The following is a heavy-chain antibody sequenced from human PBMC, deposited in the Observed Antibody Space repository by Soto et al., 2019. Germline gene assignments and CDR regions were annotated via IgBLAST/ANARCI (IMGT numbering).Heavy chain of an antibody. J-gene: IGHJ3*02. CDR2: INTSGGST. CDR3: ARYKASGLDI. CDR1: GYTFTTYY. D-gene: IGHD1-20*01. V-gene: IGHV1-46*01. Sequence: QVQLVQSGAEVKKPGASVKVSCKASGYTFTTYYLHWVRQAPGQGLEWMGFINTSGGSTSYSRKFQRRVTMTRDTSTSTVYVELSSLRSDNTAVYYCARYKASGLDIWGQGTMVTVAS.